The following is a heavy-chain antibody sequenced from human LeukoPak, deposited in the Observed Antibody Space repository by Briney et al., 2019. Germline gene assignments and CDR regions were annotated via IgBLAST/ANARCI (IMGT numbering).Heavy chain of an antibody. CDR3: AKDPYMSSTALDY. D-gene: IGHD6-6*01. V-gene: IGHV3-33*06. CDR1: GFTFSSYA. CDR2: IWYDGSNK. Sequence: GGSLRLSCAASGFTFSSYAMSWVRQAPGKGLEWVALIWYDGSNKYYADSVKGRFTISRDNFNNTLYLQMNSLRVEDTAVYYCAKDPYMSSTALDYWGQGTLVTVSS. J-gene: IGHJ4*02.